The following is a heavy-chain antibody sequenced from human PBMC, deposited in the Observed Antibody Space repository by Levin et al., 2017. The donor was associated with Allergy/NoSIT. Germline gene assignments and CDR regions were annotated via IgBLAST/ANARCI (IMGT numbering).Heavy chain of an antibody. CDR3: ARPVTLWGRLHDEYYFDY. CDR1: GFTFSSYG. CDR2: IWYDGSNK. D-gene: IGHD3-16*01. J-gene: IGHJ4*02. V-gene: IGHV3-33*01. Sequence: PGGSLRLSCAASGFTFSSYGMHWVRQAPGKGLEWVAVIWYDGSNKYYADSVKGRFTISRDNSKNTLYLQMNSLRAEDTAVYYCARPVTLWGRLHDEYYFDYWGQGTLVTVSS.